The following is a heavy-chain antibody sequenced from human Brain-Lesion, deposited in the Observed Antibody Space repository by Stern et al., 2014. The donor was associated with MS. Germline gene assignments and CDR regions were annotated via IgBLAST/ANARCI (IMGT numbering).Heavy chain of an antibody. J-gene: IGHJ5*02. Sequence: VQLLESGPGLVKPSETLSLTCTVAGGSVSSTSYAWAWIRQPPGKGLEWIGTIYYSGNTYYSPSLKSRLPLSLDPSKDQFSLPLRSVTAADTAVYYCAGEEDIRYCSGGSCTGNWFDPWGQGTLVTVSS. D-gene: IGHD2-15*01. CDR1: GGSVSSTSYA. V-gene: IGHV4-39*01. CDR2: IYYSGNT. CDR3: AGEEDIRYCSGGSCTGNWFDP.